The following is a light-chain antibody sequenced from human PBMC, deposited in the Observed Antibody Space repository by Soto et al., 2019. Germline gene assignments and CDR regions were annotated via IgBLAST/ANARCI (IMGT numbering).Light chain of an antibody. V-gene: IGLV2-14*01. CDR1: SSDVGGYNY. CDR3: SSYTGSNTLL. J-gene: IGLJ2*01. CDR2: DVN. Sequence: QSALTQPASVSGSPGQSITISCTGTSSDVGGYNYVSWYQQHPGNAPKLMLYDVNNRLSGVSIRFSGSKSGNTASLTISGLQAEDEADYYCSSYTGSNTLLFGGGTKLTVL.